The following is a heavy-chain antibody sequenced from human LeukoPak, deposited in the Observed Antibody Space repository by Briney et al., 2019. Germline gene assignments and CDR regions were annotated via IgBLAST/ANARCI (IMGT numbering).Heavy chain of an antibody. V-gene: IGHV3-23*01. CDR2: ICGSGGST. D-gene: IGHD3-22*01. CDR3: AKDLNYYDSSGSDFSFDY. J-gene: IGHJ4*02. Sequence: PGGSLRLSCAASGFTFSSYAISWVRQAPGKGLEWVSAICGSGGSTYYADSVKGRFTISRDNSKNTLYLQMNSLRAEDTAVYYCAKDLNYYDSSGSDFSFDYWGQGTLVTVSS. CDR1: GFTFSSYA.